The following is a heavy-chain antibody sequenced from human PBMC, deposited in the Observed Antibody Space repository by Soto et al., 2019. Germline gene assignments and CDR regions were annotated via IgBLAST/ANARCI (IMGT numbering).Heavy chain of an antibody. CDR2: ISYDRSYE. Sequence: GGSLRLSCAASGFTFSSYAMHWVRQAPGKGLEWVALISYDRSYEYYADSVRGRFTISRDNSKNTLYLQMNSLRAEDTAVYYCARAMVRGVIPVHFDYWGQGTLVTVSS. CDR1: GFTFSSYA. V-gene: IGHV3-30-3*01. J-gene: IGHJ4*02. D-gene: IGHD3-10*01. CDR3: ARAMVRGVIPVHFDY.